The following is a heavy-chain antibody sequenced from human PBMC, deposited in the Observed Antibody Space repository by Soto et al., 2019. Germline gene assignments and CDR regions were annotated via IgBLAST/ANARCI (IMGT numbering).Heavy chain of an antibody. CDR1: GFTFSSYG. CDR3: ARFTSSQNVDY. J-gene: IGHJ4*02. D-gene: IGHD2-2*01. CDR2: IWYDGSNK. Sequence: GSLRLSCAASGFTFSSYGMHWVRQAPGKGLEWVAVIWYDGSNKYYADSVKGRFTISRDNSKNTLYLQMNSLRAEDTAVYYCARFTSSQNVDYWGQGTLVTVSS. V-gene: IGHV3-33*01.